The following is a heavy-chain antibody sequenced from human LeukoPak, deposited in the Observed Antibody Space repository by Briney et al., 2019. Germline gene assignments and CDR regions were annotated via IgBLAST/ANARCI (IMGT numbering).Heavy chain of an antibody. CDR1: GYSFTGYW. J-gene: IGHJ3*02. D-gene: IGHD6-13*01. CDR2: IYPGDSDT. CDR3: ASPAYSSSWYYDAFDI. V-gene: IGHV5-51*01. Sequence: GESLKISCKGSGYSFTGYWIGWVRQMPGKGLEWMGIIYPGDSDTRYSPSFQGQVTISADKSISTAYLQWSSLKASDTAMYYCASPAYSSSWYYDAFDIWGQGTMVTVSS.